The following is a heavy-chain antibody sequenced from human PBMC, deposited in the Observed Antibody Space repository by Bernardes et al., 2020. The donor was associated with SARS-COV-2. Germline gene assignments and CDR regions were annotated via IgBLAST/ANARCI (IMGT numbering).Heavy chain of an antibody. D-gene: IGHD3-10*01. J-gene: IGHJ6*03. Sequence: GGSLRLSCAASGFTFSSYAMHWVRQAPGKGLEYVSAISSNGGSTYYANSVKGRFTISRDNSKNTLYLQMGSLRAEDMAVYYCARDRESGSGSPYYYYYYYMDVWGKGTTVTVSS. V-gene: IGHV3-64*01. CDR1: GFTFSSYA. CDR2: ISSNGGST. CDR3: ARDRESGSGSPYYYYYYYMDV.